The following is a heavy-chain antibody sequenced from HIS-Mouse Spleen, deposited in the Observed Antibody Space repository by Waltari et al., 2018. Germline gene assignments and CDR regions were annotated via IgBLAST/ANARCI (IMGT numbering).Heavy chain of an antibody. D-gene: IGHD6-13*01. CDR1: GFTFDDYA. CDR2: IRWDSGSI. V-gene: IGHV3-9*01. J-gene: IGHJ3*02. Sequence: EVQLVESGGGLVQPGRSLRLSCAASGFTFDDYAMHWFRQAPGKGLEWVSGIRWDSGSIGYADSVKGRYTISRDNAKNSLYLQMNSLRAEDTALYYCSAGVAALGGAFDIWGQGTMVTVSS. CDR3: SAGVAALGGAFDI.